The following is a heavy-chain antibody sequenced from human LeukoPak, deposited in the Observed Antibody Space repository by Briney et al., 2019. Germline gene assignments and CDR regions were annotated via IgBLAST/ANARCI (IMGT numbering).Heavy chain of an antibody. CDR2: ISSSSSYI. Sequence: PGGSLRLSCAASGFTFSSYAMSWVRQAPGKGLEWVSSISSSSSYIYYADSVKGRFTISRDNAKNSLYLQMNSLRAEDTAVYYCARVQPGYLAQGDAFDIWGQGTMVTVSS. CDR1: GFTFSSYA. J-gene: IGHJ3*02. CDR3: ARVQPGYLAQGDAFDI. V-gene: IGHV3-21*01. D-gene: IGHD3-22*01.